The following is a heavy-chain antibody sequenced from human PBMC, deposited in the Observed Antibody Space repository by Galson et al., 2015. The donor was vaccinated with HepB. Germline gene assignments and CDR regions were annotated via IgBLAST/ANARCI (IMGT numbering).Heavy chain of an antibody. CDR1: GSTLNELS. D-gene: IGHD3-10*01. Sequence: SVKVSCKVSGSTLNELSIHWVRQAPGKGLEWVGGFDPEEGETIYAQKFQDTLTMTEDTSTDTVYMGLTSLTSEDTAIYFCVGSGDVHAFYLWGKGQWSPSPQ. V-gene: IGHV1-24*01. CDR2: FDPEEGET. CDR3: VGSGDVHAFYL. J-gene: IGHJ3*01.